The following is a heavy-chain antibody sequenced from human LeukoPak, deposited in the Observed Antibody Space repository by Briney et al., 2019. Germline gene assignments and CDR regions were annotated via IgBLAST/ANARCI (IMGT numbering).Heavy chain of an antibody. Sequence: AGGSLRLSCAASGFTFSSYEMNWVRQAPGKRLEWVAFISHDGGNKKYGDSVKGRFTISRDNSKNTVYLQMNSLRPEDTALYYCARDKSYFGSGNYHYFDSWGQGALVFVSS. V-gene: IGHV3-30*03. J-gene: IGHJ4*02. CDR2: ISHDGGNK. CDR1: GFTFSSYE. D-gene: IGHD3-10*01. CDR3: ARDKSYFGSGNYHYFDS.